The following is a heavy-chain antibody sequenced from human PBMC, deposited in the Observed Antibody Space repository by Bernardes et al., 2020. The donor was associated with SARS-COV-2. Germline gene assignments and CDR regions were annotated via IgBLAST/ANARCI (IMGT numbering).Heavy chain of an antibody. CDR2: ISSSGSSI. V-gene: IGHV3-11*01. J-gene: IGHJ4*02. CDR1: GFTFSDYY. Sequence: GGSLRLSCAASGFTFSDYYMSWIRQAPGKGLEWLSYISSSGSSIYYAASVKGRFTISRDNAKNSLYLQMSSLRAEDRAVYYCGRVPYSSSSGVDYWGQGTLVTVSA. D-gene: IGHD6-6*01. CDR3: GRVPYSSSSGVDY.